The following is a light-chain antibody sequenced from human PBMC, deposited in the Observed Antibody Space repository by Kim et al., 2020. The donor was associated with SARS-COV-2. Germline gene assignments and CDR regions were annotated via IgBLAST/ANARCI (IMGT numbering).Light chain of an antibody. CDR1: QSVRSNY. Sequence: SPGERAPLSCRASQSVRSNYLAWYQQKPGQAPRRLIYSASYRATGIPDRFSGSGSGTDFTLTISRLEPEDFAVYYCQQYVSSPRTFGQGTKVDIK. V-gene: IGKV3-20*01. J-gene: IGKJ1*01. CDR3: QQYVSSPRT. CDR2: SAS.